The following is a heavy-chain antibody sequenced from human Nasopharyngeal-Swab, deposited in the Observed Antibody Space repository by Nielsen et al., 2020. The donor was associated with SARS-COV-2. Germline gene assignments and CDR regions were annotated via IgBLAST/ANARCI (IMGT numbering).Heavy chain of an antibody. Sequence: SETLSLTCTVSGGSISSGSYYWSWIRQPAGKGLEWIGRIYTSGSTNYNPSLKSRVTISVDTSKNQFSLKLSSVTAADTAVYYCASANYYHDSSGYYGNWGQGTLVTVSS. CDR1: GGSISSGSYY. CDR3: ASANYYHDSSGYYGN. J-gene: IGHJ4*02. D-gene: IGHD3-22*01. V-gene: IGHV4-61*02. CDR2: IYTSGST.